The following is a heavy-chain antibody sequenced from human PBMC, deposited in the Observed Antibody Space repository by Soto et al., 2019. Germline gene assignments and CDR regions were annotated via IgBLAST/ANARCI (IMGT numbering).Heavy chain of an antibody. Sequence: GGSLRLSCAASGFSFSSYWMSWVRQAPGKGLEWVANIKQDGSEKYYVDSVKGRFTISRDNAKNSLYLQMNSLRAEDTAVYYCARDTAMVTFDIWGQGTMVTVSS. CDR3: ARDTAMVTFDI. CDR2: IKQDGSEK. J-gene: IGHJ3*02. CDR1: GFSFSSYW. V-gene: IGHV3-7*01. D-gene: IGHD5-18*01.